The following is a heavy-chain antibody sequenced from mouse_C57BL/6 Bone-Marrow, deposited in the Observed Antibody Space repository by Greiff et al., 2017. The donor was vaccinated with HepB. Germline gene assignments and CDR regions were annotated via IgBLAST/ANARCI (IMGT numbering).Heavy chain of an antibody. CDR1: GFTFSSYG. V-gene: IGHV5-6*01. CDR2: ISSGGSYT. Sequence: VQGVESGGDLVKPGGSLKLSCAASGFTFSSYGMSWVRQTPDKRLEWVATISSGGSYTYYPDSVKGRFTISRDNAKNTLYLQMSSLKSEDTAMYYCARGLVDYWGQGTTLTVSS. D-gene: IGHD4-1*01. CDR3: ARGLVDY. J-gene: IGHJ2*01.